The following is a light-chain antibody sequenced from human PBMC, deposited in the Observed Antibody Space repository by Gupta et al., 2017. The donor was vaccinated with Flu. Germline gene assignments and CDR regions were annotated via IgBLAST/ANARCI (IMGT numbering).Light chain of an antibody. CDR1: QGISSA. J-gene: IGKJ4*01. Sequence: DTQMTQSPSSVSASMGDRVTITCRASQGISSALAWYQQKPGKAPKLLISAASSLQSGVPSRFSGSGYGTDFTLTISSLQPEDSATYYCQQSNSFPFTFGGGTKVDIK. CDR3: QQSNSFPFT. V-gene: IGKV1D-12*01. CDR2: AAS.